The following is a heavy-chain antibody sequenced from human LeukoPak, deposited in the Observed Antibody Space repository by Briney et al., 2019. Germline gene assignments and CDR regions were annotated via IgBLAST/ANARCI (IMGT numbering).Heavy chain of an antibody. D-gene: IGHD5-12*01. J-gene: IGHJ4*02. CDR2: ISGSGGST. Sequence: RGSLRLSCAASGFTFSSYAMSWVRQAPGRGLEWVSAISGSGGSTYYADSVKGRFTISRDNSRNTLYLQMNSLRAEDTAVYYCAKDVDIVATSFDYWGQGTLVTVSS. V-gene: IGHV3-23*01. CDR3: AKDVDIVATSFDY. CDR1: GFTFSSYA.